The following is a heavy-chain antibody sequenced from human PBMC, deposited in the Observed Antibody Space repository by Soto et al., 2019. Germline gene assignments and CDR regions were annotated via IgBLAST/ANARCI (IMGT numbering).Heavy chain of an antibody. CDR2: IISMFGTT. D-gene: IGHD2-15*01. Sequence: EASVKVSCKASGATFSISVLNWVRQAPGQGLEWMGGIISMFGTTNYSQNFQGRVTITADESTSTGYMELSNLKSEDMAVFYCASELWSCSGGSCPIGSFDYWGQGTLVTVSS. J-gene: IGHJ4*02. V-gene: IGHV1-69*13. CDR1: GATFSISV. CDR3: ASELWSCSGGSCPIGSFDY.